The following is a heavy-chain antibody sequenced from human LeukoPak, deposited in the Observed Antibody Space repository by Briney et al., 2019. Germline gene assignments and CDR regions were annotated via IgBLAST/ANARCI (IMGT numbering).Heavy chain of an antibody. V-gene: IGHV1-18*01. CDR1: GYTIPSYG. Sequence: ASVKVSCKASGYTIPSYGISWVRQALGQGLEWMGWVSAYSGNTNYAQKLQGRVTMTTDTSTSTAYMELWSLRSDDTAVYYCARDRGYSNHFDYWGQGTLVTVSS. CDR3: ARDRGYSNHFDY. D-gene: IGHD4-11*01. CDR2: VSAYSGNT. J-gene: IGHJ4*02.